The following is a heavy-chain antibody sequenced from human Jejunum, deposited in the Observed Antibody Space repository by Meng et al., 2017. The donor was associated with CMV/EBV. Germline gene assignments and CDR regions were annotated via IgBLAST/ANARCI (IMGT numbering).Heavy chain of an antibody. V-gene: IGHV3-30*04. CDR3: ARGTGSGSWLIDS. J-gene: IGHJ4*02. Sequence: SGFTFRRYAMHWVRQAPGKGLEWVAVIPFDGNNEHYADSVKGRFTISRDNSKNTLYLQVNSLRLEDTGVYYCARGTGSGSWLIDSWGQGTLVTVSS. D-gene: IGHD6-13*01. CDR2: IPFDGNNE. CDR1: GFTFRRYA.